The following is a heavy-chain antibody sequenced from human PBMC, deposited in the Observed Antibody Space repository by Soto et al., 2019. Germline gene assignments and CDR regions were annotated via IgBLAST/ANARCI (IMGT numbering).Heavy chain of an antibody. D-gene: IGHD5-18*01. V-gene: IGHV3-30*18. Sequence: QAQLVESGGGVVQPGRSLRLSCAASGFTFSSYGMNWVRQAPGKGLEWVAVVSYDEITKYYADSVKGRFTISRDNSKNTVYRQMNSLRPADTAVYYCAKPLGLLRRAMAQGSDYWGQGTLVTVSS. CDR3: AKPLGLLRRAMAQGSDY. J-gene: IGHJ4*02. CDR2: VSYDEITK. CDR1: GFTFSSYG.